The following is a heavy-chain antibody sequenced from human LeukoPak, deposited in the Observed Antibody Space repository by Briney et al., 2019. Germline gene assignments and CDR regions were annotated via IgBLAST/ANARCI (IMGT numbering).Heavy chain of an antibody. D-gene: IGHD3-10*01. V-gene: IGHV3-9*01. CDR2: ISWNSGSI. CDR1: GFTFDDYA. Sequence: GGSLRLSCAASGFTFDDYAMHWVRQAPGKGLEWVSGISWNSGSIGYADSVKGRFTISRDNAKNSLYLQMNSLRAEDTALYYCAKDRYGSGSYYRAVDYWGQGTLVTVSS. CDR3: AKDRYGSGSYYRAVDY. J-gene: IGHJ4*02.